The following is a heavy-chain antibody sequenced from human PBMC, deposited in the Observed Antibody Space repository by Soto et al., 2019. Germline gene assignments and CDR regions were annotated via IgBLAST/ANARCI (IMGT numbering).Heavy chain of an antibody. CDR3: AREINDY. CDR1: GFTFSSYA. J-gene: IGHJ4*02. V-gene: IGHV3-64*01. CDR2: ISSNGGST. Sequence: EVQLVESGGGLVQPGGSLRLSCAASGFTFSSYAMHWVRQATGKGLEYVSAISSNGGSTYYANSVKGRFTIYRDNSKNTLYLQMGSLRAEDMAVYYCAREINDYWGQGTLVTVSS.